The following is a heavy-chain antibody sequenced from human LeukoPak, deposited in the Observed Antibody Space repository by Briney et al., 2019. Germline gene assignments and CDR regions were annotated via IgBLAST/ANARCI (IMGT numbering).Heavy chain of an antibody. Sequence: ASVKVSCKASGGTFSSYAISWVRQAPGQGLEWMGGIIPIFGTANYAQKFQGRVTITADESTSTAYMELSSLRSEDTAVYYCARTTVTTFQVHYYYYGMDVWGQGTTVTASS. V-gene: IGHV1-69*13. CDR3: ARTTVTTFQVHYYYYGMDV. D-gene: IGHD4-17*01. CDR2: IIPIFGTA. CDR1: GGTFSSYA. J-gene: IGHJ6*02.